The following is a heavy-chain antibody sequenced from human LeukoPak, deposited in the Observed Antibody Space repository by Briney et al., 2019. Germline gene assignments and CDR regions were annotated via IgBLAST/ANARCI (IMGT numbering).Heavy chain of an antibody. CDR1: GDSISNYY. J-gene: IGHJ4*02. Sequence: SETLSLTCIVSGDSISNYYWSWIRQPAGKGLEWIGRIYYSGSTYYNPSLKSRVTISVDTSKNQFSLKLSSVTAADTAVYYCARLGYDSSGYYTPYYFDYWGQGTLVTVSS. D-gene: IGHD3-22*01. CDR2: IYYSGST. V-gene: IGHV4-59*05. CDR3: ARLGYDSSGYYTPYYFDY.